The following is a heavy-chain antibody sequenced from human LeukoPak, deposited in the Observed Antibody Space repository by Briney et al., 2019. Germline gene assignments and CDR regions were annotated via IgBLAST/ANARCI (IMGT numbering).Heavy chain of an antibody. J-gene: IGHJ5*02. CDR3: ATGGSYWFDP. Sequence: PSETLSLTCTVSGGSISSYYWSWIRQPAGKGLKWIGRIYTSGSTNYNPSLKSRVTMSVDTSKNQFSLKLSSVTAADTAVYYCATGGSYWFDPWGQGTLVTVSS. V-gene: IGHV4-4*07. D-gene: IGHD1-26*01. CDR2: IYTSGST. CDR1: GGSISSYY.